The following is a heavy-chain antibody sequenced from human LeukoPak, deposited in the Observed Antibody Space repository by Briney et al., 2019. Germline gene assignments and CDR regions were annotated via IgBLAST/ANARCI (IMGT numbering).Heavy chain of an antibody. CDR1: GFTFSSYG. J-gene: IGHJ5*02. D-gene: IGHD1-14*01. CDR2: IRYDGSNK. CDR3: AKDTTPPKAGFDP. Sequence: GGSLRLSCAASGFTFSSYGMHWVRQAPGKGLEWVAFIRYDGSNKYYADSVKGRSTISRDNSKSTLYLQMNSLRAEDTAVYYCAKDTTPPKAGFDPWGQGTLVTVSS. V-gene: IGHV3-30*02.